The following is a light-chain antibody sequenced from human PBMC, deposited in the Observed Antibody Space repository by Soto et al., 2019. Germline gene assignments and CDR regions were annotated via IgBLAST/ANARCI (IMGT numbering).Light chain of an antibody. CDR3: QSYDSSNDVV. Sequence: NFMLTQPHSVSESPGKTVTISCTRSSGSIASNYVQWYQQRPGSSPTTVIYEDNQRPSGVPDRFSGSIDSSSNSASLTISGLKTDDEADYYCQSYDSSNDVVFGGGTKL. V-gene: IGLV6-57*01. CDR1: SGSIASNY. J-gene: IGLJ2*01. CDR2: EDN.